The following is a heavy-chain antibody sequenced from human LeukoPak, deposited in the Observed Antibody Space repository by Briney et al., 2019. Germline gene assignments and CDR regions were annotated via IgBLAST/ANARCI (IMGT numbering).Heavy chain of an antibody. CDR2: IRYGGSDK. Sequence: GGSLRLSCAASGFSFSSSGMHWVRQAPGKGLEWVAFIRYGGSDKYYTNSVKGRFTISRDNSKNTLYLQMNYLRTEDTAVYYCAKDVGVVGALDYWGQGTLVTVSS. J-gene: IGHJ4*02. D-gene: IGHD1-26*01. V-gene: IGHV3-30*02. CDR3: AKDVGVVGALDY. CDR1: GFSFSSSG.